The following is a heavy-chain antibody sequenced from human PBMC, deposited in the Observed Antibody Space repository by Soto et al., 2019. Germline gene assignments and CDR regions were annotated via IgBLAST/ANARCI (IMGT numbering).Heavy chain of an antibody. D-gene: IGHD3-3*01. CDR3: VRXVDDEDGGAAPGFFFEN. Sequence: GGSLRLSCAASGFTFRTNNMNWVRQAPGKGLEWVSSISSTGDYLYYADSMKGRFIISRDNCQNSLFHQLNNLTTDDTAVYYCVRXVDDEDGGAAPGFFFENWGQGTPVTVSS. J-gene: IGHJ4*02. CDR1: GFTFRTNN. CDR2: ISSTGDYL. V-gene: IGHV3-21*01.